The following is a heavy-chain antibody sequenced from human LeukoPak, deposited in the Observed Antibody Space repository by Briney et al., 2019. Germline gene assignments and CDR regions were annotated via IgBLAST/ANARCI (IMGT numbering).Heavy chain of an antibody. J-gene: IGHJ4*02. CDR2: ISSSSSYI. V-gene: IGHV3-21*01. Sequence: GGSLRLSCAASGFTFSSYSMNWVRQAPGKGLEWVSSISSSSSYIYYADSVKGRFTISRDNAKNPLYLQMNSLRAEDTAVYYCARIMDAVVTPGSDYWGQGTWSPSPQ. CDR3: ARIMDAVVTPGSDY. CDR1: GFTFSSYS. D-gene: IGHD4-23*01.